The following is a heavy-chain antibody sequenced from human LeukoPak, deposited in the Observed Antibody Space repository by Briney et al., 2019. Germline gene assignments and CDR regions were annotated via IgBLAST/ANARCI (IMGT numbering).Heavy chain of an antibody. Sequence: SETLSLTCTVSGGSISSYYWSWIRQPAGKGLEWIGRIYTSGSTNYNPSLKSRVTMSVDTSKNQFSLKLSSVTAADTAVYYCARDRWWGYSNAGRCFDPWGQGTLVTVSS. D-gene: IGHD4-11*01. CDR1: GGSISSYY. V-gene: IGHV4-4*07. J-gene: IGHJ5*02. CDR2: IYTSGST. CDR3: ARDRWWGYSNAGRCFDP.